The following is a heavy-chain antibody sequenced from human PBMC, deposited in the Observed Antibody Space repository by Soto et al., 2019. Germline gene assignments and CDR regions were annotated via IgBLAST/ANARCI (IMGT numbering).Heavy chain of an antibody. CDR3: ARDNAVTRNYYYYYGMDV. J-gene: IGHJ6*02. CDR2: IIPIFGTA. Sequence: QVPLVQSGAEVKKPGSSVKVSCKASGGTFSSYAISWVRQAPGQGLEWMGGIIPIFGTANYAQKFQGRVTITADESTSTAYMELSSLRSEDTAVYYCARDNAVTRNYYYYYGMDVWGQGTTVTVSS. CDR1: GGTFSSYA. V-gene: IGHV1-69*01. D-gene: IGHD4-17*01.